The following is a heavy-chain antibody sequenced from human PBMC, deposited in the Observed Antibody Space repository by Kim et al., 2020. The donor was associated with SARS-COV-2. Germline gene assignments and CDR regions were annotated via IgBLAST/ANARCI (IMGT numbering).Heavy chain of an antibody. CDR3: AKSKLSDHIAVAGPAFDY. D-gene: IGHD6-19*01. CDR1: GGSISSSNW. Sequence: SETLSLTCAVSGGSISSSNWWSWVRQPPGKGLEWIGEIYHSGSTNYNPSLKSRVTISVDKSKNQFSLKLSSVTAADTAVYYCAKSKLSDHIAVAGPAFDYWGQGTLVTVSS. CDR2: IYHSGST. J-gene: IGHJ4*02. V-gene: IGHV4-4*02.